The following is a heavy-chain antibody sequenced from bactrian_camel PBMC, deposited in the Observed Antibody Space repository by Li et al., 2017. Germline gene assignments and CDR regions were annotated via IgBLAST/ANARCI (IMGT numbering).Heavy chain of an antibody. Sequence: HVQLVESGGGSVQSGGSLRLSCAASGYANCLAWFRQAPGKERERVAGFSPNAVTDYADSVKGRFTISQDKAKNTVYLQMNDLKPEDTAMYYCAAGAFADVWYKSIAYNYWGQGTQVTVS. CDR2: FSPNAVT. D-gene: IGHD6*01. V-gene: IGHV3S53*01. J-gene: IGHJ4*01. CDR3: AAGAFADVWYKSIAYNY. CDR1: GYANC.